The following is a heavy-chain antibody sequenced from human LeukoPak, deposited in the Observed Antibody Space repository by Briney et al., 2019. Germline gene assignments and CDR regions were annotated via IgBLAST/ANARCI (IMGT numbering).Heavy chain of an antibody. D-gene: IGHD4-17*01. CDR2: IRYDGSDK. J-gene: IGHJ5*01. CDR3: AKDWALYRDYVAYFES. V-gene: IGHV3-30*18. CDR1: GFTFSSYA. Sequence: GGSLRLSCAASGFTFSSYAMHWVRQGPGKGLEWVAVIRYDGSDKYYGDSVKGRFTISRDNSKNTLYLQMNSLRPEDTAVYYCAKDWALYRDYVAYFESWGRGTLVTVSS.